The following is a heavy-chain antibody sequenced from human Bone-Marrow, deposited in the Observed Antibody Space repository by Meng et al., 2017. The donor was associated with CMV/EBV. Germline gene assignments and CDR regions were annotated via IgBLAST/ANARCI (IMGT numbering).Heavy chain of an antibody. CDR1: GYTFTSYG. CDR3: ARDYCTSCYRGDAFDI. Sequence: ASVKVSCKASGYTFTSYGISWVRQAPGQGLEWMGWISAYNGNTNYAQKLQGRVTMTTDTSTSTAYMELRSLRSDDTAVYYCARDYCTSCYRGDAFDIWGQGTRVTVSS. J-gene: IGHJ3*02. CDR2: ISAYNGNT. V-gene: IGHV1-18*01. D-gene: IGHD2-2*01.